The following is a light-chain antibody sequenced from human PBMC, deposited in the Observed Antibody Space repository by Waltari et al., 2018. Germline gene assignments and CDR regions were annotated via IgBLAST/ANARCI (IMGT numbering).Light chain of an antibody. CDR2: DVN. Sequence: QSALTQPASVSGSPGQSIIISCTGTSSDVGGNNHVSWFLHHPGTAPKLMIHDVNERHSGVSSRFSGSTSGNTASLTISVLQAEDEAIYYCNSYTSGRTWVFGGGTRLTVL. CDR3: NSYTSGRTWV. V-gene: IGLV2-14*03. J-gene: IGLJ3*02. CDR1: SSDVGGNNH.